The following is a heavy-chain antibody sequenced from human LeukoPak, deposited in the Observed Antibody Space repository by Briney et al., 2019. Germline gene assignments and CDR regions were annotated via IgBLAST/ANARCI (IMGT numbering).Heavy chain of an antibody. Sequence: SETLSLTCTVSGGSISNYYWSWIRQPPGRGLEWIGYVYSSGSTNYNPSLKSRATIAVDTSKNQLSLKLSSVTAADTAVYYCARTRDYGHDYWGQGTLVTVSS. J-gene: IGHJ4*02. CDR2: VYSSGST. CDR3: ARTRDYGHDY. V-gene: IGHV4-59*08. D-gene: IGHD4-17*01. CDR1: GGSISNYY.